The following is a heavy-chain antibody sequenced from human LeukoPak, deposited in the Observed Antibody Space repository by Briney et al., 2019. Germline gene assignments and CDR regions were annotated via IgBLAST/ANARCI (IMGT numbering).Heavy chain of an antibody. Sequence: PGGSLRLSCAASGTYWMHWVRQAPRKGLVWVSRISTDGYTTDYADFVQGRFTASRDNTENTWSLEMNSLRAEDTAVYYCVVGGSPGYWGQGTLVTVSS. CDR3: VVGGSPGY. J-gene: IGHJ4*02. CDR2: ISTDGYTT. CDR1: GTYW. D-gene: IGHD2-15*01. V-gene: IGHV3-74*01.